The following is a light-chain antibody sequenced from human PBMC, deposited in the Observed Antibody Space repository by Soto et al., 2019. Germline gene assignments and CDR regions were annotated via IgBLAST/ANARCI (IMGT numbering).Light chain of an antibody. J-gene: IGKJ1*01. CDR2: GAS. Sequence: EIVMTQSPATLSVSPGERATLSCRASQSVSSNLAWYQQKPGQAPRLLIYGASTRATGIPARFSGSGSGTEFTLTISSLQSEDFAVNYCQQYNNWPLWTFGHGTKVGIK. V-gene: IGKV3-15*01. CDR1: QSVSSN. CDR3: QQYNNWPLWT.